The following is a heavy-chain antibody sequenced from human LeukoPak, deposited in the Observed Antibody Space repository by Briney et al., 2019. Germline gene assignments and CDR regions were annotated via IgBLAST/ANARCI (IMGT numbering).Heavy chain of an antibody. Sequence: SETLSLTCAVSGGSISSSNWWSWVRQPPGKGLEWIGEIYHSGSTNYNPSLKSRVTISVDKSKNQFSLKLSSVTAADTAVYYCARHCSGGSCYGSFDIWGQGTMVTVSS. V-gene: IGHV4-4*02. CDR2: IYHSGST. D-gene: IGHD2-15*01. CDR1: GGSISSSNW. J-gene: IGHJ3*02. CDR3: ARHCSGGSCYGSFDI.